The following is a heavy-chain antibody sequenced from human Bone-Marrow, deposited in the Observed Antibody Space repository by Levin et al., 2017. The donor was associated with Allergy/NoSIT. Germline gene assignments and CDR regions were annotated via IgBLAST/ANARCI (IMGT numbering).Heavy chain of an antibody. CDR1: GFAFSGYA. CDR3: AKMRDGSRGRMYHYYAMDV. CDR2: IVYSGTIT. D-gene: IGHD5-24*01. Sequence: PGGSLRLSCAASGFAFSGYAMSWVRQAPGKGLEWVSTIVYSGTITYHAGSVKGRFTISRDNSKNTLYLQMNSLRDEDTAVYYCAKMRDGSRGRMYHYYAMDVWGQGTTVTVS. V-gene: IGHV3-23*01. J-gene: IGHJ6*02.